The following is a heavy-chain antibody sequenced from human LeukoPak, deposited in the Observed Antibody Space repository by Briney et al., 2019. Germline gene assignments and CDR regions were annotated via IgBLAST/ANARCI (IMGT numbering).Heavy chain of an antibody. J-gene: IGHJ4*02. CDR2: ISDDGRNK. V-gene: IGHV3-30*18. Sequence: GGSLRLSCAAAGFTFNNYGMHYVRQAPGKGLEWVAVISDDGRNKNYADSVKGRFTISRDNSNNTLYLQMNSLRAEDTGVYYCAKDRETTASGTFDYWGQGTLVTVSS. D-gene: IGHD6-13*01. CDR1: GFTFNNYG. CDR3: AKDRETTASGTFDY.